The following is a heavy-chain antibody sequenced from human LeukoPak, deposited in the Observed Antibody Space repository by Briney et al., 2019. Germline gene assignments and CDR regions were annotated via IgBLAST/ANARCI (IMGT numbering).Heavy chain of an antibody. CDR2: ISSNSGST. CDR1: GFTFSSYG. CDR3: AKFVGTTALTDFDY. V-gene: IGHV3-23*01. J-gene: IGHJ4*02. Sequence: GGSLRLSCAASGFTFSSYGMSWVRQAPGKGLGWVSTISSNSGSTYHADSVKGRFTISRDNSKNTLYLQMNSLRAEDTAIYYCAKFVGTTALTDFDYWGQGTLVTVSS. D-gene: IGHD1/OR15-1a*01.